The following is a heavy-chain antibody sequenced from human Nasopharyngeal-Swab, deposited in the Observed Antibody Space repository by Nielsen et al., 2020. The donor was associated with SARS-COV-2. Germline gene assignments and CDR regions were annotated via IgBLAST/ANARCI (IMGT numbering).Heavy chain of an antibody. CDR1: GFTFSNAW. CDR3: TTLYSNYAFYYYYMDV. Sequence: GGSLRLSCAASGFTFSNAWMSWVRQAPGKGLEWVGRIKSKTDGGTTDYAAPVKGRFTISRDDSKNTLYLRMNSLKTEDTAVYYCTTLYSNYAFYYYYMDVWGKGTTVTVSS. V-gene: IGHV3-15*01. J-gene: IGHJ6*03. CDR2: IKSKTDGGTT. D-gene: IGHD4-11*01.